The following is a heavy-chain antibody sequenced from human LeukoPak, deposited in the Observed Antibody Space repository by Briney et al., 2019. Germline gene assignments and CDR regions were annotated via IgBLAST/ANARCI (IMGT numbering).Heavy chain of an antibody. J-gene: IGHJ4*02. CDR1: GGSISGTLYY. CDR3: ARIIVVTSTDYFDS. V-gene: IGHV4-39*01. CDR2: IFYSGIT. Sequence: SETLSLTCTVSGGSISGTLYYWGWIRQPPGKGLEWIGSIFYSGITYYNPSLQSRVTISVDASKSQFSLHLSSVTAADTALYYCARIIVVTSTDYFDSWGQGTLVTVSS. D-gene: IGHD3-22*01.